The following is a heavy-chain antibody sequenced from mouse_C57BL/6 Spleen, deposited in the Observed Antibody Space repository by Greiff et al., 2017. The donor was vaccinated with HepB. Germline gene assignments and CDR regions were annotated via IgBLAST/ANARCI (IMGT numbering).Heavy chain of an antibody. CDR3: ASDGNYSSWFAY. CDR2: IDPSDSET. Sequence: QVQLQQPGAELVRPGSSVKLSCKASGYTFTSYWMHWVKQRPIQGLEWIGNIDPSDSETHYNQKFKDKATLTVDKSSSTAYMQLSSLTSEDSAVYYCASDGNYSSWFAYWGQGTLVTVSA. D-gene: IGHD2-1*01. J-gene: IGHJ3*01. CDR1: GYTFTSYW. V-gene: IGHV1-52*01.